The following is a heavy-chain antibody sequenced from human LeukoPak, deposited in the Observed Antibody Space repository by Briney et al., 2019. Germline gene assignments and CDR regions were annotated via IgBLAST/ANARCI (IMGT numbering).Heavy chain of an antibody. V-gene: IGHV4-4*07. Sequence: SETLSLTCTVSGGSISSYYWSWIRQPAGKGLEWIGRIYTSGSTNYNPSLKSRVTMSVDTSKNQFSLKLSSVTAADTAVYYCARARVGSLGYYYYYMDVWGKGTTVTVSS. CDR2: IYTSGST. J-gene: IGHJ6*03. CDR1: GGSISSYY. CDR3: ARARVGSLGYYYYYMDV. D-gene: IGHD6-13*01.